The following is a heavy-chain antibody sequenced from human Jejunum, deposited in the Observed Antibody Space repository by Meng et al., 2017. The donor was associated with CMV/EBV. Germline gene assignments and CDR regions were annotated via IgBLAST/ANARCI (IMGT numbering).Heavy chain of an antibody. J-gene: IGHJ5*02. CDR2: IYTSRRT. D-gene: IGHD3-16*01. CDR1: AGSISGYY. V-gene: IGHV4-4*07. CDR3: ARGTQRSYWFDP. Sequence: HVLLQGSVQGLVKSSVTLSFTCFVSAGSISGYYWRCIRHPDGNGLQWIGRIYTSRRTQYNPSFLRRPNMLVDLSNIQISIMIRSFPAADTAVENCARGTQRSYWFDPWGQGTLVTVSS.